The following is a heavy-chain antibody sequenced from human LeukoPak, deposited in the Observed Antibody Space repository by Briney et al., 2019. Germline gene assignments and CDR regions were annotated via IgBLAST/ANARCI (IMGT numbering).Heavy chain of an antibody. Sequence: PSETLSLTCTVSGGSISSYYWSWIRQPPGKGLEWIGYIYYSGNTNYNPSLKSRVTMSVDTSKNQFSLKLSSMTAADTAVYYCARHFSLGAFDIWGQGTMVSVSS. J-gene: IGHJ3*02. CDR3: ARHFSLGAFDI. V-gene: IGHV4-59*08. CDR1: GGSISSYY. CDR2: IYYSGNT. D-gene: IGHD3-16*01.